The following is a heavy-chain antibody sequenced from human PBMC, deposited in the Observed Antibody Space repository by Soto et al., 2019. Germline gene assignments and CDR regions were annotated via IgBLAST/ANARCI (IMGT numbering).Heavy chain of an antibody. V-gene: IGHV4-30-4*01. J-gene: IGHJ4*02. CDR3: ARGEVVALGY. Sequence: SETLSLTCTVSGGSISSGDYYWSWIRQPPGKGLEWIGYIYYSGSTYCNPSLKSRVTISVDRSKNQFSLKLSSVTAADTAVYYCARGEVVALGYWGQGTLVTVSS. D-gene: IGHD2-15*01. CDR2: IYYSGST. CDR1: GGSISSGDYY.